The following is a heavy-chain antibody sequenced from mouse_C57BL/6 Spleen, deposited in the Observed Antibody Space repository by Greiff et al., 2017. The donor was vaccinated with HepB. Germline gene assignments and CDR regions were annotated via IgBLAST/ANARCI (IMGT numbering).Heavy chain of an antibody. CDR3: AKENYFLAMDY. J-gene: IGHJ4*01. Sequence: QVQLQQSGAELVKPGASVKLSCKASGYTFTSYWMHWVKQRPGQGLEWIGMIHPNSGSTNYNEKFKSKATLTVDKSSSTAYMQLSSLTSEDSAVYYCAKENYFLAMDYWGQGTSVTVSS. CDR2: IHPNSGST. D-gene: IGHD1-1*01. V-gene: IGHV1-64*01. CDR1: GYTFTSYW.